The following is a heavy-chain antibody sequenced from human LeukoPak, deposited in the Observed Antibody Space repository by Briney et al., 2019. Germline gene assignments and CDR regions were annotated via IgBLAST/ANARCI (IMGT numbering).Heavy chain of an antibody. CDR3: AVLWGNNY. CDR2: IKQDGSEK. V-gene: IGHV3-7*01. Sequence: GGSLRLSCAASGFTLSSYMMTWVRQAPGKGLEWVANIKQDGSEKYYVDSVEGRFSISRDNAKNSLYLQMNSLRAEDTAVYYCAVLWGNNYWGQGTLVTVSS. CDR1: GFTLSSYM. J-gene: IGHJ4*02. D-gene: IGHD3-16*01.